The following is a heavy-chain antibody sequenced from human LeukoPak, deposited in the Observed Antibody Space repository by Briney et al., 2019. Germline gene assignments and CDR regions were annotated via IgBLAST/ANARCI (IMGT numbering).Heavy chain of an antibody. CDR2: ISYDGSNK. Sequence: GGSLRLSCAASGFTFSSYAMHWVRQAPGKGLEWVAVISYDGSNKYYADSVKGRFTISRDNSKNTLYLQMNSLRAEDTAVYYCARVNGEWELLFGGFDYWGQGTLVTVSS. D-gene: IGHD1-26*01. CDR1: GFTFSSYA. V-gene: IGHV3-30-3*01. J-gene: IGHJ4*02. CDR3: ARVNGEWELLFGGFDY.